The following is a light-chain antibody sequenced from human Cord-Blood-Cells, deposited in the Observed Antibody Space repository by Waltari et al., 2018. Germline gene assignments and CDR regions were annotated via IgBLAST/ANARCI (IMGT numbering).Light chain of an antibody. J-gene: IGLJ3*02. CDR2: DVS. CDR1: SSDVGGYNY. V-gene: IGLV2-14*03. CDR3: SSYTSSSTPWV. Sequence: QSALPQPASVSGSPGQSITISCTGTSSDVGGYNYVPWYQQHPGKAPKLMIYDVSNRPSGFSNRFSGSKSGNTASLTISGLQAEDEADYYCSSYTSSSTPWVFGGGTKLTVL.